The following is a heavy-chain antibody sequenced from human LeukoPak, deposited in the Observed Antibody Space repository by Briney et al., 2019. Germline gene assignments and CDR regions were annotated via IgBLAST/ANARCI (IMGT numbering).Heavy chain of an antibody. V-gene: IGHV1-2*02. CDR2: INPHSGGT. CDR1: GYTFIGYY. Sequence: ASVKVSCKASGYTFIGYYMHWVRQAPGQGLEWMGWINPHSGGTNSEQNFQGRVTMSRDTSISTVYMELSRLGSDDTALYYCAREGVIGDGYNFFDYRGQGTLVTVSS. J-gene: IGHJ4*02. CDR3: AREGVIGDGYNFFDY. D-gene: IGHD5-24*01.